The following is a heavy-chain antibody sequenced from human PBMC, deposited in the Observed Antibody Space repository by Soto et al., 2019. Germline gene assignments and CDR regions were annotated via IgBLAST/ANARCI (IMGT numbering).Heavy chain of an antibody. J-gene: IGHJ6*02. D-gene: IGHD2-8*01. CDR1: GGSINNSNHY. CDR3: ARVLSTTSYCTNGVCSVTGYGMDV. V-gene: IGHV4-39*07. CDR2: IYYSGST. Sequence: PSETLSLTCTVSGGSINNSNHYWGWIRQPPGKGLEWIGSIYYSGSTYYNPSLKSRVTISVDTSKNQFSLKLSSVTAADTAVYYCARVLSTTSYCTNGVCSVTGYGMDVWCQGTTVTVSS.